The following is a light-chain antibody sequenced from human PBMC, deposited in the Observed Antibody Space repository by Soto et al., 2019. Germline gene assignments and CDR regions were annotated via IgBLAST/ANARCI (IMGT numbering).Light chain of an antibody. J-gene: IGKJ1*01. CDR1: QSVSSSY. V-gene: IGKV3-11*01. CDR3: QQRSNWPVT. CDR2: DAS. Sequence: EIVLTQSPGTLSLSPGERATLSCRASQSVSSSYLAWYHQKPGQAPRLLIYDASNRATGIPARFSGSGSGTDFTLIISSLEPEDFAVYYCQQRSNWPVTFGLGTKVEV.